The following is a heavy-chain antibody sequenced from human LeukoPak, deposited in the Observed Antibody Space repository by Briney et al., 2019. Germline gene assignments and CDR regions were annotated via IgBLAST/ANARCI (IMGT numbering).Heavy chain of an antibody. CDR3: ARERIPTTGTGWFDP. D-gene: IGHD6-13*01. J-gene: IGHJ5*02. Sequence: AGGSLRLSCAASGFTFSSYAMHWVRQAPGKGLEWVAVISYDGSNKYYADSVKGRFTISRDNSKNTLYLQLNSLRTEDTAVYYCARERIPTTGTGWFDPWGQGTLVTVSS. CDR2: ISYDGSNK. V-gene: IGHV3-30-3*01. CDR1: GFTFSSYA.